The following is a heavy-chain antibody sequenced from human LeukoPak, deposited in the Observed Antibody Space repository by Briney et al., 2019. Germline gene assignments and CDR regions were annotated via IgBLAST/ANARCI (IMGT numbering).Heavy chain of an antibody. D-gene: IGHD3-22*01. Sequence: RASVKVSCKTSGYTFTSYSMRWVRQAPGQGLEWMGTINPRGTSYAQKFQGRVTVTRDTSTSTVYMELSSLRSEDTAIYYCARGYYDTSAPGGYWGQGTLVTVSS. CDR3: ARGYYDTSAPGGY. J-gene: IGHJ4*02. CDR2: INPRGT. CDR1: GYTFTSYS. V-gene: IGHV1-46*01.